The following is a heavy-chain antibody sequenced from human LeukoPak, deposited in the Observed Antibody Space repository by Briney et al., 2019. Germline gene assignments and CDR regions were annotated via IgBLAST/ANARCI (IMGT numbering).Heavy chain of an antibody. J-gene: IGHJ4*02. Sequence: GGSLRLSCAASGFTFSSYSMSWVRQAPGKGLEWVSSISDSSFYIYYADSVEGRFTISRDNAKNSLYLQMNSLRAEDTGVYYWGTLFVCVGTGGPPFDYWGQGTLVTVSS. CDR3: GTLFVCVGTGGPPFDY. CDR2: ISDSSFYI. CDR1: GFTFSSYS. V-gene: IGHV3-21*01. D-gene: IGHD2-21*01.